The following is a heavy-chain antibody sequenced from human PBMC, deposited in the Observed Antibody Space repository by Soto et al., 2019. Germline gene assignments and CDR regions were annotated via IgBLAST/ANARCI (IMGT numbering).Heavy chain of an antibody. V-gene: IGHV3-23*01. Sequence: XESLRLSGAASGFTVSSYSMRWVRQAPGKGLEWVSAISGSGGSTYYADSVKGRFTISRDNSKNTLYLQMNSLRAEDTAVYYCAKDTGLLRFDYWGQGTLVTVSS. CDR1: GFTVSSYS. CDR2: ISGSGGST. J-gene: IGHJ4*02. D-gene: IGHD2-15*01. CDR3: AKDTGLLRFDY.